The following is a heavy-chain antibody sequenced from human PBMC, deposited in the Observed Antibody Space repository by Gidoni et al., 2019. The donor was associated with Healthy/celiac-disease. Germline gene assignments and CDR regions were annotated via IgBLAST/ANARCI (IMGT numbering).Heavy chain of an antibody. CDR1: GATFSSYA. D-gene: IGHD3-10*01. Sequence: QVQLVQSGAEVKKPGSSVKVSCKASGATFSSYAISWVRQAPGQGLEWMGGIIPIFGTANYAQKFQGRVTITADKSTSTGYVEMSSLGSEDTAGYYCARDSRVDGSGSYRDWFDPWGQGTLVTVSS. CDR3: ARDSRVDGSGSYRDWFDP. CDR2: IIPIFGTA. J-gene: IGHJ5*02. V-gene: IGHV1-69*06.